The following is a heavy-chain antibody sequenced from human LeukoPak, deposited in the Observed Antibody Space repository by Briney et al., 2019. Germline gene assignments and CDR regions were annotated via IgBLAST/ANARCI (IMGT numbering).Heavy chain of an antibody. CDR1: GFTFSSYG. V-gene: IGHV3-33*01. D-gene: IGHD4-23*01. CDR3: ARDLDYGGRSNFDH. Sequence: GGSLRLSCAASGFTFSSYGMHWVRQAPGKGLEWVAVIWYDGSNKYYADSVKGRFTISRDNSKNTLYLQMNSLRAEDTAVYYCARDLDYGGRSNFDHWGQGTLVTVSS. CDR2: IWYDGSNK. J-gene: IGHJ4*02.